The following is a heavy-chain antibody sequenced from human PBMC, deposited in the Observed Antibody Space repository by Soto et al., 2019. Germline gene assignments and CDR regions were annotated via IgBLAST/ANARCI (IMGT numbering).Heavy chain of an antibody. J-gene: IGHJ5*02. CDR1: GFTFSNYA. D-gene: IGHD6-19*01. CDR2: SIGGGGDT. V-gene: IGHV3-23*01. CDR3: ARDAVPRNGEWDWFDR. Sequence: EMQLLESGGGLVQPGESLRLSCTASGFTFSNYAMSWVRQAPGKGPEWVSSIGGGGDTYYTDAVKGRFTVSRDDRKSTLYLQRNSLRAEDTARYYCARDAVPRNGEWDWFDRWGQGTLVSGSS.